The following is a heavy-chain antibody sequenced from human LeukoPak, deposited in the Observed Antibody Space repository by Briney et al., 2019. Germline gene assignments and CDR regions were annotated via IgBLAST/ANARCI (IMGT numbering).Heavy chain of an antibody. J-gene: IGHJ5*02. D-gene: IGHD3-10*01. CDR1: GGSISSGNYY. CDR3: ARGRYGSGSYYP. Sequence: SQTLSLTCTVSGGSISSGNYYWNWIRQPAGKGLEWIGRIFASGSTNYNASLKSRITISGDTSKNHFSLILTSVTAADTAVYYCARGRYGSGSYYPWGQGTLVTVSS. CDR2: IFASGST. V-gene: IGHV4-61*02.